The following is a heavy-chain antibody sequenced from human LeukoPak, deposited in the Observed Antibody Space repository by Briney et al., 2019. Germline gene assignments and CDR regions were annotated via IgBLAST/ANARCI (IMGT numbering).Heavy chain of an antibody. J-gene: IGHJ4*02. D-gene: IGHD3-22*01. CDR3: AKDRLTFYDSSGPFDF. CDR2: ISGHTYNT. Sequence: ASVRVSCRTSGYTFTNYGISWVRQAPGQGLEWMGWISGHTYNTNYAQNLRDRVTMTIDTSTSTAYMELRSLKSDGTAVYYCAKDRLTFYDSSGPFDFWGQGTLVTVSS. V-gene: IGHV1-18*01. CDR1: GYTFTNYG.